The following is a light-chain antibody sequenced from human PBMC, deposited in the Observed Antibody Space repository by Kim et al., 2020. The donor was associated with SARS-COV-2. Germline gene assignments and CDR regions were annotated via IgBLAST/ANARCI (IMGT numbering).Light chain of an antibody. J-gene: IGKJ2*01. CDR1: HSFSSCY. CDR3: QHYCHSAYT. Sequence: PEETAPLSCAASHSFSSCYLSRYMPSHAHTPRLLGYAAYTRATGTPDRFSGSGSGTDFTLTIRRPAPEAFAVYYCQHYCHSAYTFGQGTKLEI. V-gene: IGKV3-20*01. CDR2: AAY.